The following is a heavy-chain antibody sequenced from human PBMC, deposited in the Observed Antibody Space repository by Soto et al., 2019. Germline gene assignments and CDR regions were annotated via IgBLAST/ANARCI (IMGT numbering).Heavy chain of an antibody. D-gene: IGHD3-10*01. CDR3: AKGKLTGDIDWFDP. CDR1: GFTLQNYA. Sequence: VGSLSLSCAASGFTLQNYAMAWVRPAPGKGLEWVSTLIGGHYGTAYSYSVKGRFTVSRDNSKNCLYLQMNSLGVEDTAMYFCAKGKLTGDIDWFDPWGQGSLVTVSS. V-gene: IGHV3-23*01. J-gene: IGHJ5*02. CDR2: LIGGHYGT.